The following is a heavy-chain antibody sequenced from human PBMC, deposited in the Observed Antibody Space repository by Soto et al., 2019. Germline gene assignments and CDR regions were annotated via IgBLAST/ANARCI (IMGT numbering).Heavy chain of an antibody. CDR3: ARGRRYYDRTSHLNWFDP. D-gene: IGHD3-22*01. J-gene: IGHJ5*02. CDR1: GGTFSSYT. V-gene: IGHV1-69*08. Sequence: GASVKVSCKASGGTFSSYTISWVRQAPGQGLEWMGRIIPILNSVNYAQKFQGRVTITADKSTSTAYMELSSLRSEDTAVYYCARGRRYYDRTSHLNWFDPWGQGVMVTVSS. CDR2: IIPILNSV.